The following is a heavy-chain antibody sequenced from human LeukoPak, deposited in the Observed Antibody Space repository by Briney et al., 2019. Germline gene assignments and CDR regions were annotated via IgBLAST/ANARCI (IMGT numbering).Heavy chain of an antibody. CDR3: ARDGNYYDSNGMDV. V-gene: IGHV4-59*01. D-gene: IGHD3-22*01. Sequence: SETLSLTCTVSGGSMSSYYWTWIRQSPGKGLEWIGYIYYSGTTNYNPSLESRVTITLDTSRKQFSLKLSSVTAADTAVYYCARDGNYYDSNGMDVWGQGTTVIVSS. CDR2: IYYSGTT. J-gene: IGHJ6*02. CDR1: GGSMSSYY.